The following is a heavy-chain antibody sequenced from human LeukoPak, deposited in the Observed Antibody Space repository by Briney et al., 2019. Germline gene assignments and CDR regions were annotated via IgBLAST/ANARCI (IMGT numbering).Heavy chain of an antibody. V-gene: IGHV3-23*01. CDR3: TTVPYYYDSSGYYEGFDY. CDR1: GFTFSSYA. CDR2: ISGSGGST. Sequence: PGGSLRLSCAASGFTFSSYAMSWVRQAPGKGLEWVSAISGSGGSTYYADSVKGRFTISRDNSKNTLYLQMNSLKTEDTAVYYCTTVPYYYDSSGYYEGFDYWGQGTLVTVSS. D-gene: IGHD3-22*01. J-gene: IGHJ4*02.